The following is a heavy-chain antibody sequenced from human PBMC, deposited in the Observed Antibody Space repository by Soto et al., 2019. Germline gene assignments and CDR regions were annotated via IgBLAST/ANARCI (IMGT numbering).Heavy chain of an antibody. CDR1: GFTFSSYA. Sequence: EVQLLESGGGLVQPGGSLRLSCAASGFTFSSYAMSWVRQAPGKGLEWVSAISGSGGSTYYADSVKGRFTISRDNSKNTLYLQMNSLRAEATAVYYCAKTGDYGDYYYYGMDVWGQGTTVTVSS. D-gene: IGHD4-17*01. V-gene: IGHV3-23*01. CDR2: ISGSGGST. J-gene: IGHJ6*02. CDR3: AKTGDYGDYYYYGMDV.